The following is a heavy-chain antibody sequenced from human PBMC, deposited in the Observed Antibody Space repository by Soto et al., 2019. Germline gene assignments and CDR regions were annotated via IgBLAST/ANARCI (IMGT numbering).Heavy chain of an antibody. CDR1: GDSVSSNSAA. D-gene: IGHD2-2*01. J-gene: IGHJ6*02. CDR3: ARDTHCSSTSCYRNGYYGMDV. V-gene: IGHV6-1*01. Sequence: QTLSLTCAISGDSVSSNSAAWNWIRQSPSRGLEWLGRTYYRSKWYNDYAVSVKSRITINPDTSKNQFSLQLNSVTPEDTAVYYCARDTHCSSTSCYRNGYYGMDVWGQGTTVTVSS. CDR2: TYYRSKWYN.